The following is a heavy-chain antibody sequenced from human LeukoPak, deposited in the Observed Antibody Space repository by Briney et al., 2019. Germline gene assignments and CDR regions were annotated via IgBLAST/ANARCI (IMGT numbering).Heavy chain of an antibody. CDR1: GFTFSSYA. V-gene: IGHV3-23*01. CDR2: ISGSGGST. D-gene: IGHD3-10*01. CDR3: AKDFGPYGSGSFGYFQH. J-gene: IGHJ1*01. Sequence: GGSVRLCCAASGFTFSSYAMSWVRQAPGKGLEWVSAISGSGGSTYYADSVKGRFTISRDNSKNTLYLQMNSLRAEDTAVYYCAKDFGPYGSGSFGYFQHWGQGTLVTVSS.